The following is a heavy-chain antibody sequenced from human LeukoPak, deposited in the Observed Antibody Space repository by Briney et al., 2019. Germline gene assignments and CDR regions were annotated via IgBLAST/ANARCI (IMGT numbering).Heavy chain of an antibody. D-gene: IGHD3-10*01. Sequence: EGSLRLSCAASGFTFSSYAMSWVRQAPGKGLEWVSAISGSGGSTYYADSVKGRFTISRDNSKNTLYLQMNSLRAEDTVVYYCAKDQRAINYYYGMDVWGQGTTVTVSS. CDR2: ISGSGGST. CDR3: AKDQRAINYYYGMDV. J-gene: IGHJ6*02. V-gene: IGHV3-23*01. CDR1: GFTFSSYA.